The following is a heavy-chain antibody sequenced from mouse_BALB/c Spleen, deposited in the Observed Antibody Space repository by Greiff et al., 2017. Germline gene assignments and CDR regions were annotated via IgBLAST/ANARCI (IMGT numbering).Heavy chain of an antibody. CDR1: GFTFSSYA. CDR3: ARGRCGSSYEAMDY. Sequence: EVKVVESGGGLVKPGGSLKLSCAASGFTFSSYAMSWVRQTPEKRLEWVASISSGGSTYYPDSVKGRFTISRDNARNILYLQMSSLRSEDTAMYYCARGRCGSSYEAMDYWGQGTPVTVSS. D-gene: IGHD1-1*01. V-gene: IGHV5-6-5*01. J-gene: IGHJ4*01. CDR2: ISSGGST.